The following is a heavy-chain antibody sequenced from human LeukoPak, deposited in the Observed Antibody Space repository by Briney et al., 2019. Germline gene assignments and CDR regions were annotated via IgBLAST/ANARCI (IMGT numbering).Heavy chain of an antibody. CDR2: ISWDGDNT. J-gene: IGHJ5*02. CDR3: AKGTGRSTLNWFDP. Sequence: GGSLRLSCAASGFTFDDYAMHWVRQAPGKGLEWVSLISWDGDNTYYADSVKGRFTISRDNNKNSLYLQINSLRTEDTALYYCAKGTGRSTLNWFDPWGQGTLVTVSS. CDR1: GFTFDDYA. D-gene: IGHD1-14*01. V-gene: IGHV3-43*01.